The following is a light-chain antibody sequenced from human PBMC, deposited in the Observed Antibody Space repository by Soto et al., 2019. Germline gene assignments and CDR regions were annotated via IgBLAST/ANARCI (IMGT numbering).Light chain of an antibody. J-gene: IGKJ5*01. V-gene: IGKV1-13*02. CDR2: DAS. CDR1: QGISSA. Sequence: AIQLTQSPSSLSASVGDRFTITCRASQGISSALAWYQQKPGKSPKLLIYDASSLESGVPSRFSGSGSGTDFPLTISSLQPEDFATYYCRQFNSYPQITFCQGTRLEIK. CDR3: RQFNSYPQIT.